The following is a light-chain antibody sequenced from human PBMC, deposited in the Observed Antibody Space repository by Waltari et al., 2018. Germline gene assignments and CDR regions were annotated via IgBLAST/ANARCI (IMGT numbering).Light chain of an antibody. J-gene: IGKJ3*01. V-gene: IGKV1-33*01. CDR3: QQYDNLPV. Sequence: DIQMTQSPSSLSASVGDRVTITCQASQDISNYFNWYQQKPGKAPKLLIYDASTLETGVPSRFSGSGSGTDFTFTISSLQPEDIATYYCQQYDNLPVFGPGTKVDIK. CDR1: QDISNY. CDR2: DAS.